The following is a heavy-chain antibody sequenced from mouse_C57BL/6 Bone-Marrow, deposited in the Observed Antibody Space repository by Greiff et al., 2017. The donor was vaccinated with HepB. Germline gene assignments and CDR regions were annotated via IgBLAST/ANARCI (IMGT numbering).Heavy chain of an antibody. Sequence: DVKLQESGPGLVKPSPSLSLTCSVTGYSITSGYYWNWIRQFPGNKLEWMGYISYDGSNNYNPSLKNRISITRDTSKNQFFLKLNSVTTEDTATYYCARAFITTVVARSYWYFDDWGTGTTVTVSS. V-gene: IGHV3-6*01. CDR1: GYSITSGYY. D-gene: IGHD1-1*01. CDR3: ARAFITTVVARSYWYFDD. J-gene: IGHJ1*03. CDR2: ISYDGSN.